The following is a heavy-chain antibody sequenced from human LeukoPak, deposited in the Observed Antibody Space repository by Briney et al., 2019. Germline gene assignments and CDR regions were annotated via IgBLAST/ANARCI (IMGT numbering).Heavy chain of an antibody. V-gene: IGHV1-69*01. Sequence: GASVKVSCKASGGTFSSYAISCVRQAPGQGLEWMGGIIPIFGTANYAQKFQGRVTITADGSTSTAYMELSSLRSEDTAVYYCARDGTMVRGPYNWFDPWGQGTLVTVSS. J-gene: IGHJ5*02. CDR2: IIPIFGTA. CDR1: GGTFSSYA. CDR3: ARDGTMVRGPYNWFDP. D-gene: IGHD3-10*01.